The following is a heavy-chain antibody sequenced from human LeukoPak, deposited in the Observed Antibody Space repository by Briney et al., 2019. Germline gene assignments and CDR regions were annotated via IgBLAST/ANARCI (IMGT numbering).Heavy chain of an antibody. CDR1: GVSFDDYA. CDR2: ITWNSGSI. D-gene: IGHD3-22*01. V-gene: IGHV3-9*01. Sequence: GRSLRLSCAASGVSFDDYAMHWVRQGPGKGLEWVSGITWNSGSIGYADSVKGRFTISRDNAKNSLYLQMNSLRAEDTALYYCAKGGYYYYYYGMDVWGQGTTVTVSS. J-gene: IGHJ6*02. CDR3: AKGGYYYYYYGMDV.